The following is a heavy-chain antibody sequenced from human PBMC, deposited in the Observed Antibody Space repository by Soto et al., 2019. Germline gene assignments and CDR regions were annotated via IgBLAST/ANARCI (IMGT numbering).Heavy chain of an antibody. V-gene: IGHV3-15*07. CDR1: GFTFSNAW. CDR2: IKSKTDGGTT. J-gene: IGHJ4*02. D-gene: IGHD3-10*01. CDR3: TTGFGSGRNLGCY. Sequence: EVQLVESGGGLVKPGGSLRLSCAASGFTFSNAWMHWVRQAPGKGLEWVGRIKSKTDGGTTDYAAHVKGIFTISRDDSKNTQYLQMNSLKTEDTALYYGTTGFGSGRNLGCYWGQGTLVTVSS.